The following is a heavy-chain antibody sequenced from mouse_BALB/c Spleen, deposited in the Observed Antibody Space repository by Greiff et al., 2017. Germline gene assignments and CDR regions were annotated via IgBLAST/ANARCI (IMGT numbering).Heavy chain of an antibody. CDR1: GFNIKDYY. J-gene: IGHJ2*01. Sequence: VQLQQSGAELVRPGALVKLSCKASGFNIKDYYMHWVKQRPEQGLEWIGWIDPENGNTIYDPKFQGKASITAGTSSNTAYLQLSSLTSEDTAVYYCALIYYDYDRNYWGQGTTLTVSS. CDR2: IDPENGNT. V-gene: IGHV14-1*02. D-gene: IGHD2-4*01. CDR3: ALIYYDYDRNY.